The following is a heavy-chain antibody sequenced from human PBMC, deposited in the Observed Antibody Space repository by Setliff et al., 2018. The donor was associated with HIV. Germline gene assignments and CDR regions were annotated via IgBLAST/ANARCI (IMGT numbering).Heavy chain of an antibody. Sequence: ASETLSLTCAVSGYSISSGYYWGWIRQPPGKGLEWIGNIYHTGSISYNPSLKSRVTISVDMSKDHFSLKLSSVTAADTAVYYCARSHYGMMGNWYFDHWGRGTLVTVSS. D-gene: IGHD3-10*01. CDR2: IYHTGSI. CDR1: GYSISSGYY. V-gene: IGHV4-38-2*01. J-gene: IGHJ2*01. CDR3: ARSHYGMMGNWYFDH.